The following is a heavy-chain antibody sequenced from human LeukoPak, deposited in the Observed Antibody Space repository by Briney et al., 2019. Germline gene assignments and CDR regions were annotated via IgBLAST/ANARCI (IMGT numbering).Heavy chain of an antibody. CDR1: GFTFTSSA. V-gene: IGHV1-58*01. Sequence: SVKVSCKASGFTFTSSAVQWVRQARGQRLEWIGWIVVGSGNTNYAQKFQERDTITRDMSTSTAYMELSSLRSEDTAVYYCARAGIAARPSLNWFDPWGQGTLVTVSS. CDR2: IVVGSGNT. CDR3: ARAGIAARPSLNWFDP. J-gene: IGHJ5*02. D-gene: IGHD6-6*01.